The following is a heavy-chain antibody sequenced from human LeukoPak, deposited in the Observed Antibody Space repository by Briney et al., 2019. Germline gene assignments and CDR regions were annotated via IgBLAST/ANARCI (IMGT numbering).Heavy chain of an antibody. CDR2: ISSSSYR. CDR1: GFTFSSDT. J-gene: IGHJ6*02. CDR3: ARDRDVPAIGMDV. Sequence: GGALSLSCAASGFTFSSDTMNWVRQAPGKGLELGSSISSSSYRYDADSVKCRFTISRDNAKNSLYLQMNSLRAEDTAVYYCARDRDVPAIGMDVWGRGTTVTVSS. V-gene: IGHV3-21*06.